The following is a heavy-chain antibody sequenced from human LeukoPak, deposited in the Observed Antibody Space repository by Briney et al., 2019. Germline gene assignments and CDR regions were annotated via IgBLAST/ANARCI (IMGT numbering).Heavy chain of an antibody. CDR2: IRSKAYGGTT. CDR3: TRGVEVVTY. V-gene: IGHV3-49*05. Sequence: KPGRSLRLSCTASGFTFGDYAMSWFSQAPGKGLEWVGFIRSKAYGGTTEYAASVKGRFTISRDDSKSIAYLQMNSLKTEDTAVYYCTRGVEVVTYWGQGTLVTVSS. J-gene: IGHJ4*02. D-gene: IGHD2-15*01. CDR1: GFTFGDYA.